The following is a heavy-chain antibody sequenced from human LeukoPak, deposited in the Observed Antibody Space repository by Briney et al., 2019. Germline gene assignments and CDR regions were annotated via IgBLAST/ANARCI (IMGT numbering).Heavy chain of an antibody. V-gene: IGHV3-21*01. CDR1: GFTLRSYT. CDR2: IGISSNKI. Sequence: GSLRLSCAASGFTLRSYTMNWVRQAPGKGLEWVSSIGISSNKIYYADSVKGRFIISRDNAKNSVYLQMNSLRAEDTAVYYCARKGLPDYWGQGTMVTVSS. J-gene: IGHJ4*02. CDR3: ARKGLPDY. D-gene: IGHD2-21*02.